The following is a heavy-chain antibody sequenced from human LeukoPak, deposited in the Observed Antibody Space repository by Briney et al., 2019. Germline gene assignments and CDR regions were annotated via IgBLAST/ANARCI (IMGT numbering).Heavy chain of an antibody. V-gene: IGHV4-34*01. CDR3: ARVYCSSTSCYPSDAFDI. CDR1: GGSFSGYY. Sequence: SETLSLTCAVYGGSFSGYYWGWIRQPPGKGLEWIGEINHSGSTNYNPSLKSRVTISVDTSKNQFSLKLSSVTAADTAVYYCARVYCSSTSCYPSDAFDIWGQGTMVTVSS. J-gene: IGHJ3*02. D-gene: IGHD2-2*01. CDR2: INHSGST.